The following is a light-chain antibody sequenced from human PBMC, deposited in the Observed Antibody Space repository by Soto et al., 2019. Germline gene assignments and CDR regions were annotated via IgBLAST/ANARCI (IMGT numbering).Light chain of an antibody. Sequence: VMTQSPVTLSVSPGERATPSCRASQSIRSHLAWYQQRPGQAPSLLIFGASTRATGFPARFSGSESGTEFALTINSLQSEDVAVYFCQQYNDWPRTFGGGTKVDIK. CDR2: GAS. V-gene: IGKV3-15*01. J-gene: IGKJ4*01. CDR1: QSIRSH. CDR3: QQYNDWPRT.